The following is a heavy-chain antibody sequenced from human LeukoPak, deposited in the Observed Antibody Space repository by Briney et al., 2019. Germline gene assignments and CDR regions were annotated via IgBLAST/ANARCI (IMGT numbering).Heavy chain of an antibody. V-gene: IGHV1-69*13. D-gene: IGHD2-2*01. CDR1: GGTFSSYV. CDR3: ARDRGYCSSTSCYVESDY. J-gene: IGHJ4*02. CDR2: IIPIFGTA. Sequence: ASVKVSCKASGGTFSSYVISWVRQAPGQGLEWMGGIIPIFGTANYAQKFQGRVTITADESTSTAYMELSSLRSEDTAVYYCARDRGYCSSTSCYVESDYWGQGTLVTVSS.